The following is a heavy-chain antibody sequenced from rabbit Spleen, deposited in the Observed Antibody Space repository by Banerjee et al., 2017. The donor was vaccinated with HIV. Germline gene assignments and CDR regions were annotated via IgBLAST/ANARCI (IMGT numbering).Heavy chain of an antibody. CDR1: GFDISGYF. Sequence: QSLEESGGDLVKPGASLTLTCKVYGFDISGYFMCWVRQAPGKGLEWIGCMNTGSGDGYYASWVISRFPITNPSSTTVTLQMTSLTAADTATYFCARDLPGIIGWNFNLRGQGTLVTVS. V-gene: IGHV1S40*01. CDR3: ARDLPGIIGWNFNL. CDR2: MNTGSGDG. J-gene: IGHJ4*01. D-gene: IGHD1-1*01.